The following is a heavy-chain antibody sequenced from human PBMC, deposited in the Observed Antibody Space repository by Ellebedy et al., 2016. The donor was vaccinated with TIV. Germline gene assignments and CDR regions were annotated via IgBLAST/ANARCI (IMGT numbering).Heavy chain of an antibody. CDR3: ARRISGTYGDDAFDI. CDR1: GFTVSYTY. V-gene: IGHV3-53*01. J-gene: IGHJ3*02. D-gene: IGHD1-20*01. CDR2: IHTGGDT. Sequence: GESLKISCAASGFTVSYTYMNWVRQAPGKGLEWVSVIHTGGDTYYADSVKGRFTISRDSSKNTVFLQLNSLRAEDTAMYYCARRISGTYGDDAFDIWGQGTMVTVSS.